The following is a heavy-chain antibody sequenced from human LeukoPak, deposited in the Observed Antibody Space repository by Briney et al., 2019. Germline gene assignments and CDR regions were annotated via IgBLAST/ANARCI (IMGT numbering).Heavy chain of an antibody. J-gene: IGHJ5*02. CDR2: ITGSHGRT. Sequence: GGSLRLSCAASGFTFSSFAMTWVRRAPGKGLEWVSSITGSHGRTYNTDSVKGRFTISRDSSQNTLYLQMNSLTAEDTAVYYCTKDPNGDYVGAFDPWGQGTLATVSS. CDR1: GFTFSSFA. D-gene: IGHD4-17*01. V-gene: IGHV3-23*01. CDR3: TKDPNGDYVGAFDP.